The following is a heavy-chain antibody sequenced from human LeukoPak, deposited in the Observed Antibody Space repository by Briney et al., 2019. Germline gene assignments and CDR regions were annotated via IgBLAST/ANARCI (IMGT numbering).Heavy chain of an antibody. CDR3: GKLCQLCTCAKFEH. Sequence: SETLSLTCTGSGDSLRSGMYYWGWIRQAPGKGLTWIGSIYHSGSIFYNASFESRVAMSVDPSNNQFSLRLTSVTAADTAIYYWGKLCQLCTCAKFEHWGQGILVTVSS. J-gene: IGHJ4*02. CDR1: GDSLRSGMYY. V-gene: IGHV4-39*01. D-gene: IGHD2-21*01. CDR2: IYHSGSI.